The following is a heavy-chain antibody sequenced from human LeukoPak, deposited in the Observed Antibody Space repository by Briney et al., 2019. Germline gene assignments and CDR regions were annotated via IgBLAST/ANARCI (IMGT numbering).Heavy chain of an antibody. D-gene: IGHD4-23*01. CDR1: GGSISSSSYY. Sequence: SETLSLTCTVSGGSISSSSYYWGWIRQPPGKGLEWIGSIYYSGSTYYNPSPKSRVTISVDTSKNQFSLKLSSVTAADTAVYYCASPLVTTVVTYDAFDIWGQGTMVTVSS. V-gene: IGHV4-39*01. CDR3: ASPLVTTVVTYDAFDI. CDR2: IYYSGST. J-gene: IGHJ3*02.